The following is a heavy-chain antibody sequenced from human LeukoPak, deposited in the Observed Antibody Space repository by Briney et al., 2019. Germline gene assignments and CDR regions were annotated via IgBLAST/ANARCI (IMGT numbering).Heavy chain of an antibody. CDR3: ARDGDWGAIGY. Sequence: GGSLRLSCAASGFIFSSFAMSWVRQAPEKGLEWVSAISGNGGSTYYADSVKGRFTISRDFFNNMLYLVMNSLRAEDTAMYYCARDGDWGAIGYWGQGTLVTVSS. CDR1: GFIFSSFA. V-gene: IGHV3-23*01. CDR2: ISGNGGST. J-gene: IGHJ4*02. D-gene: IGHD1-26*01.